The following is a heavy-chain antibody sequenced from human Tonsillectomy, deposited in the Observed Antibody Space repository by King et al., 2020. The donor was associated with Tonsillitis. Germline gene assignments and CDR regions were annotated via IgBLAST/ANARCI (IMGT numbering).Heavy chain of an antibody. Sequence: VQLQQWGAGLLKPSETLSLTCAVYGGSFSGYYWSWLRQPPGKGLEWIGEINHSGRINYNPSLKSRVTISVDTTKNQFSLKLSSVTAADTAVYYPYYYDTSGRDFWGQGTLVTVSS. J-gene: IGHJ4*02. CDR1: GGSFSGYY. CDR2: INHSGRI. D-gene: IGHD3-22*01. V-gene: IGHV4-34*01. CDR3: YYYDTSGRDF.